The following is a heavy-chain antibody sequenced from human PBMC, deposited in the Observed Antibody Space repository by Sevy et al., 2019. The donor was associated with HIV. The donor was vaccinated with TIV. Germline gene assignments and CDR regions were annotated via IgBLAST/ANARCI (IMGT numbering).Heavy chain of an antibody. CDR1: GLTFSTYG. V-gene: IGHV3-30*18. D-gene: IGHD6-19*01. CDR2: ISYDGSHK. Sequence: GGSLRLSCAASGLTFSTYGMHWVRQAPGKGLEWVAVISYDGSHKYYADSVKGRFTISRDNSKNTLYLQMNSLRLEDTAVYYCAKDAGDSIHWYPGYWGHGTLVTVSS. CDR3: AKDAGDSIHWYPGY. J-gene: IGHJ4*01.